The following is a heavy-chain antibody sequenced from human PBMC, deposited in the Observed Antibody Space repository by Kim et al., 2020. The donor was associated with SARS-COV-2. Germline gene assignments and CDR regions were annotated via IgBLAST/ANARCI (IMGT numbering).Heavy chain of an antibody. D-gene: IGHD2-2*01. CDR3: ARDKKYAFDN. Sequence: ASVKVSCKASGYTFSDNGLSWVRQAPGQGLEWIGWISVYSGSTKYAQKFQGRVTLTTDTSTSTAYMELRSLRSDDTAVYFCARDKKYAFDNWGQGTVVTVPS. V-gene: IGHV1-18*04. CDR1: GYTFSDNG. CDR2: ISVYSGST. J-gene: IGHJ3*02.